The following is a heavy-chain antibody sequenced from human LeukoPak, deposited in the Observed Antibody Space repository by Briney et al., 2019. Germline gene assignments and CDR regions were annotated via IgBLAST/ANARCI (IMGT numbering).Heavy chain of an antibody. Sequence: GGSLRLSCAASGFTVSSNYMSWVRQAPGKGLEWVSVIYSGGSTYYADSVKGRFTISRDNSKNTLYLQMNSLRAEDTAVYYCARLAVAGRDAFDIWGQGTMVTVSS. V-gene: IGHV3-53*01. CDR3: ARLAVAGRDAFDI. D-gene: IGHD6-19*01. CDR2: IYSGGST. J-gene: IGHJ3*02. CDR1: GFTVSSNY.